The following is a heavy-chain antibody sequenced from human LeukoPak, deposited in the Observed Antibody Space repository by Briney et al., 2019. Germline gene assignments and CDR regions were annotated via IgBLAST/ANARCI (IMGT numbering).Heavy chain of an antibody. V-gene: IGHV3-21*01. CDR3: AREDCSGGSCYTPAFDY. CDR1: GFTFSSYS. D-gene: IGHD2-15*01. CDR2: ISSSSSYI. J-gene: IGHJ4*01. Sequence: GGSLRLSCAASGFTFSSYSMNWVRQAPGKGLEWVSSISSSSSYIYYADSVKGRFTISRDNAKNSLYLQMNSLRAEDTAVYYCAREDCSGGSCYTPAFDYWGQGTLVTVSS.